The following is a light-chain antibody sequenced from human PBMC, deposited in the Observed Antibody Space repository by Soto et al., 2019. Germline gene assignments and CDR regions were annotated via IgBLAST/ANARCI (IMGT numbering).Light chain of an antibody. CDR1: QSVSSSY. CDR2: DAS. Sequence: EIVLTQSPGTLSLSPGERATFSCRASQSVSSSYIAWYQQKRGQAPRRLIYDASIKATGIPDRFSGSGSGKDCTLTISRLEPEDFALYYCQQYHTSPLTFGHGTKVEI. V-gene: IGKV3-20*01. J-gene: IGKJ1*01. CDR3: QQYHTSPLT.